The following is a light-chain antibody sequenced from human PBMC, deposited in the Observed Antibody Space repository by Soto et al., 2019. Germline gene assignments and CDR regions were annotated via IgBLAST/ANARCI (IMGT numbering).Light chain of an antibody. J-gene: IGKJ2*01. CDR3: QQSYSTPRGT. CDR2: AAS. V-gene: IGKV1-39*01. CDR1: QSISSY. Sequence: DIQMTQSPSSLSAPVGDRVTITCRASQSISSYLNWYQQKPGKAPKLLIYAASSLHSGVPSRFSGSGSGTDFTLTISSLQPEDFATYYCQQSYSTPRGTFGQGTKLEIK.